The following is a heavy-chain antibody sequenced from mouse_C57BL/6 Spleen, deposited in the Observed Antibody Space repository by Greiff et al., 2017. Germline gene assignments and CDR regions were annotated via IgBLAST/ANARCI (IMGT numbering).Heavy chain of an antibody. CDR3: ARGGDYFDY. Sequence: QVQLQQPGAELVKPGASVKLSCKASGYTFTSYWMHWVTQRPGQGLEWIGMIHPNSGSTNYNEKFKSQATLTVDKSSSTAYMQLSSLTSEDSAVYYCARGGDYFDYWGQGTTLTVAA. CDR1: GYTFTSYW. J-gene: IGHJ2*01. V-gene: IGHV1-64*01. CDR2: IHPNSGST.